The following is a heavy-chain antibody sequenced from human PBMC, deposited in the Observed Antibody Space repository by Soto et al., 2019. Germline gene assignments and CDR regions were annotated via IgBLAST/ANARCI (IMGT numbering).Heavy chain of an antibody. J-gene: IGHJ4*02. D-gene: IGHD3-3*01. CDR3: ARDTRDITIFGRAEKRITYYFDY. V-gene: IGHV1-46*01. CDR2: INPSGGST. CDR1: GYTFTSYY. Sequence: GASVKVSCKASGYTFTSYYMHWVRQAPGQGLEWMGIINPSGGSTSYAQKFQGRVTMTRDTSTSTVYMELSSLRSEDTAVYYCARDTRDITIFGRAEKRITYYFDYWGQGTLVTVSS.